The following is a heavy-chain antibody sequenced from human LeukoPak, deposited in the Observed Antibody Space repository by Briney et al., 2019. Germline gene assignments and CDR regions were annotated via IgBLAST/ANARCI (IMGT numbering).Heavy chain of an antibody. CDR2: IYSGGST. CDR3: AGRRGGYNSAFDY. J-gene: IGHJ4*02. CDR1: GFTVSSNY. D-gene: IGHD5-24*01. V-gene: IGHV3-53*01. Sequence: GSLRLSCAASGFTVSSNYMSWVRQAPGKGLEWVSVIYSGGSTYYADSVKGRFTISRDNSKNTLYLQMNSLRAEDTAVYYCAGRRGGYNSAFDYWGQGTLVTVSS.